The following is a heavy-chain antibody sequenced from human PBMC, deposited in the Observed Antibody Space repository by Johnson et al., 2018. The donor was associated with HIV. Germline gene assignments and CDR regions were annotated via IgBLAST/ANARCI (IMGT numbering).Heavy chain of an antibody. CDR3: ARGGRSFDI. CDR1: GFTFSSYA. CDR2: ISYDGSNK. Sequence: QMLLVESGGGVVQPGRSLRLSCAASGFTFSSYAMHWVRQAPGKGLEWVAVISYDGSNKYYADSVKGRFTISRDNSKNTLYLQMNSLRAEDTAVYYCARGGRSFDIWGQGTVVTVSS. J-gene: IGHJ3*02. V-gene: IGHV3-30*04.